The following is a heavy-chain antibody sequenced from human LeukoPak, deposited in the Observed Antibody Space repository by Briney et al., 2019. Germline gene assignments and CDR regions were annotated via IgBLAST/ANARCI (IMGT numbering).Heavy chain of an antibody. D-gene: IGHD2-2*01. V-gene: IGHV3-30-3*01. J-gene: IGHJ6*02. Sequence: PGGSLRLSCAASGFTFSSYAMHWVRQAPGKGLEWVAVISYDGSNKYYADSVKGRFTISRDNSKNTLYLQMNSLRAEGTAVYYCARGWCSSTSCYDYYYYGMDVWGQGTTVTVSS. CDR1: GFTFSSYA. CDR3: ARGWCSSTSCYDYYYYGMDV. CDR2: ISYDGSNK.